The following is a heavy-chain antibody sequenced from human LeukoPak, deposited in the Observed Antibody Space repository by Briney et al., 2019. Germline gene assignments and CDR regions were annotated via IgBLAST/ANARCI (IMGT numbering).Heavy chain of an antibody. CDR1: GNYW. CDR3: VSFYETY. J-gene: IGHJ4*02. V-gene: IGHV3-74*01. CDR2: VNSDGSWT. D-gene: IGHD3-16*01. Sequence: GGSLRLSCAASGNYWMHWVRQAPGKGLVWVSHVNSDGSWTSYADSVKGRFTISKDNAKNTVYLQMNSLRAEDTAVYYCVSFYETYWGRGTLVTVSS.